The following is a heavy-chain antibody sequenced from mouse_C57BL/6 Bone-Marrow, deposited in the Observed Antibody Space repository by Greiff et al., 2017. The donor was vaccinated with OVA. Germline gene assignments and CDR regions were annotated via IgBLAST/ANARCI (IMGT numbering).Heavy chain of an antibody. V-gene: IGHV10-1*01. CDR2: IRSKSNNYAT. J-gene: IGHJ3*01. CDR3: VRQKGGSWFAY. CDR1: GFSFNTYA. Sequence: EVQLVESGGGLVQPKGSLKLSCAASGFSFNTYAMNWVRQAPGKGLEWVARIRSKSNNYATYYADSVKDRFTISRDDSESMLYLQMNNLKTEDTAMYNCVRQKGGSWFAYWGQGTLVTVSA. D-gene: IGHD3-1*01.